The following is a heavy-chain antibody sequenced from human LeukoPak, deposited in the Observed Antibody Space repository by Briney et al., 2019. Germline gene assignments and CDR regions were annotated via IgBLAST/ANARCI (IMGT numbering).Heavy chain of an antibody. V-gene: IGHV4-39*01. Sequence: SETLSPTCTVSGGSISSSSYYWDYIRQPPGKGLEWIGSIYYSGSTYYNPSLKSRLTISVDTSNNQFSLKLSSVTAADTAVYYCARRTAAGNDAFDIWGQGTMVTVSS. CDR3: ARRTAAGNDAFDI. D-gene: IGHD6-13*01. CDR1: GGSISSSSYY. CDR2: IYYSGST. J-gene: IGHJ3*02.